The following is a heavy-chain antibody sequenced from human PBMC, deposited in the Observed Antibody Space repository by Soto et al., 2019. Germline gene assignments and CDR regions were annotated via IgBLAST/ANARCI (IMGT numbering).Heavy chain of an antibody. CDR1: GFTFSSYA. CDR2: ISGSGGST. J-gene: IGHJ4*02. Sequence: EVQLLESGGGLVQPGGSLRLSCAASGFTFSSYAMSWVRQAPGKGLEWVSAISGSGGSTYYADSVKGRFTISRDNSKNELYLQMNSLRAEDTAVYYCAKDRAYCSGGSCTAYWGQGNLVTVSS. V-gene: IGHV3-23*01. CDR3: AKDRAYCSGGSCTAY. D-gene: IGHD2-15*01.